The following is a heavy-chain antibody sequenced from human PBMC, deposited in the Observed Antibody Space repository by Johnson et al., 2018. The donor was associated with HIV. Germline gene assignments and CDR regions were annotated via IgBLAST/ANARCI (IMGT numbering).Heavy chain of an antibody. V-gene: IGHV3-7*02. Sequence: VQLVESGGGLVQPGGSLRLSCAVSGFTFSSYWMSWVRQAPGRGLEWVANIKQDGGEKYYVDSVKGRFTISRDNAKHSLYLQMSSLRAEDTAVYYCARQSLRAVDIWGQGTMVTVSS. J-gene: IGHJ3*02. CDR2: IKQDGGEK. CDR3: ARQSLRAVDI. CDR1: GFTFSSYW.